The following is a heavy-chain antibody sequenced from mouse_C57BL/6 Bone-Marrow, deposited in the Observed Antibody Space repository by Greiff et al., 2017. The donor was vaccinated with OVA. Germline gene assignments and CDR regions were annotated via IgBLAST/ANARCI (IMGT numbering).Heavy chain of an antibody. V-gene: IGHV3-6*01. Sequence: EVKLQESGPGLVKPSQSLSLTCSVTGYSITSGYYWNWIRQFPGNKLEWMGYISYDGSNNYNPSLKNRISITRDTSKNQFFLKLNSVTTEDTATYYCAIDDDYYGSSPRWYFDVWGTGTTVTVSS. D-gene: IGHD1-1*01. J-gene: IGHJ1*03. CDR3: AIDDDYYGSSPRWYFDV. CDR2: ISYDGSN. CDR1: GYSITSGYY.